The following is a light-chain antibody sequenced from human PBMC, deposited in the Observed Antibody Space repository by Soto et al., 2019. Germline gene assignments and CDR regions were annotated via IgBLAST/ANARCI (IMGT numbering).Light chain of an antibody. J-gene: IGLJ3*02. CDR2: DVT. CDR3: RSKTTSSTVV. CDR1: SDVGIYDY. V-gene: IGLV2-14*03. Sequence: QSALTQPASVTGSPGQSITISCTGSDVGIYDYVSWYQQHPGKAPKLMIYDVTNRPAGVSNRFSGSKSGNTASLTISGLQAEDEADYYCRSKTTSSTVVFGGGTKLTVL.